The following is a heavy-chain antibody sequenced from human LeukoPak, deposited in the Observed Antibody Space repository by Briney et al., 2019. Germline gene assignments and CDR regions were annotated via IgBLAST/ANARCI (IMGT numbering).Heavy chain of an antibody. CDR3: ARSGVEYSSSWSDYFDY. V-gene: IGHV7-4-1*02. D-gene: IGHD6-13*01. Sequence: LGASVKVSCKASGYTFTSYAMNWVRQAPGQGLEWMGWINTNTGNPTYAQGFTGRFVFSLDTSVSTAYLQISSLKAEDTAVYYCARSGVEYSSSWSDYFDYWGQGTLITVSS. CDR2: INTNTGNP. J-gene: IGHJ4*02. CDR1: GYTFTSYA.